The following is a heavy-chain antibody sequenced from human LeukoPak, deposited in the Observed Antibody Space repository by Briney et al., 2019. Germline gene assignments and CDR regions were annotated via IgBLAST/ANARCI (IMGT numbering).Heavy chain of an antibody. CDR3: ARDLTTYYYDSSGYYFDY. J-gene: IGHJ4*02. CDR2: INHSGET. Sequence: SETLSLTCAVSGDSISSNNYYWGWMRQPPGTGLEWIGSINHSGETYYNPSLESRVTISVDTSKNQFSLKLRSVTAADTALYYCARDLTTYYYDSSGYYFDYWGQGTLVTVSS. CDR1: GDSISSNNYY. D-gene: IGHD3-22*01. V-gene: IGHV4-39*07.